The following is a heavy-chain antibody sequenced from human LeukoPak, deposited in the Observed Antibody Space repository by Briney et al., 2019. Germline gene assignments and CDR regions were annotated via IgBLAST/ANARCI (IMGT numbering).Heavy chain of an antibody. D-gene: IGHD6-19*01. CDR1: GFTFSSYA. V-gene: IGHV3-23*01. Sequence: GGSLRLSCEASGFTFSSYAMSWVRQAPGKGLEWVSAITGRGGSTYYADSVKGRFTISRDNSKNTLYLQMNSLRAEDTAVYYCAKGSSSGWPYYFDYWGQGTLVTVSS. J-gene: IGHJ4*02. CDR2: ITGRGGST. CDR3: AKGSSSGWPYYFDY.